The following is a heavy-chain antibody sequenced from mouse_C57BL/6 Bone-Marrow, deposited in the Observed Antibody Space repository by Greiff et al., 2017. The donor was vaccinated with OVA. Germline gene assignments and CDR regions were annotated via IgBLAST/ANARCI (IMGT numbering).Heavy chain of an antibody. D-gene: IGHD1-1*01. V-gene: IGHV6-6*01. J-gene: IGHJ1*03. CDR2: IRNKANNHAT. Sequence: EVQGVESGGGLVQPGGSMKLSCAASGFTFSDAWMDWVRQSPEKGLEWVAEIRNKANNHATYYAVSVKGRFTISRDDSKSSVYLQMNSLRAEDTGSDYCARGYCYGSSYWYFDVWGTGTTVTVSS. CDR1: GFTFSDAW. CDR3: ARGYCYGSSYWYFDV.